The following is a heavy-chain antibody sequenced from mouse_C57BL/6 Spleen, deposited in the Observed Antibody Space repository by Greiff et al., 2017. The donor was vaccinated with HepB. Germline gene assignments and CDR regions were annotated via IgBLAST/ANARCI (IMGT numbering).Heavy chain of an antibody. V-gene: IGHV1-80*01. Sequence: QVQLQQSGAELVKPGASVKISCKASGYAFSSYWMNWVKQRPGKGLEWIGQIYPGDGDTNYNGKFKGKATLTADKSSSTAYMQLSSLTSEDSAVYFCAREGGGYDEGVFDYWGQGTTLTVSS. D-gene: IGHD2-2*01. J-gene: IGHJ2*01. CDR1: GYAFSSYW. CDR3: AREGGGYDEGVFDY. CDR2: IYPGDGDT.